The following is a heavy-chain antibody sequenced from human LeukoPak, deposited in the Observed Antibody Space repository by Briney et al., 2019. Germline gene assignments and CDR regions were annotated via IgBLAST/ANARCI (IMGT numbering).Heavy chain of an antibody. CDR2: VYYSGST. CDR1: GGSISGGGYY. V-gene: IGHV4-31*03. CDR3: ARARLGAATSFDP. J-gene: IGHJ5*02. D-gene: IGHD2-15*01. Sequence: SQTLSLTCTVSGGSISGGGYYWSWIRQHPGKGLEWIGYVYYSGSTYYNPSLKSRVTISVDTSKNQFSLKLSSVTAADTAVYYCARARLGAATSFDPWGQGTLVTVSS.